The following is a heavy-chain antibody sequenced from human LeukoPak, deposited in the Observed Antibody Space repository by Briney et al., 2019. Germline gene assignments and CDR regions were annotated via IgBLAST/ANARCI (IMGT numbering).Heavy chain of an antibody. CDR2: ISAYNGNT. V-gene: IGHV1-18*01. Sequence: ASVKVSCKASGYTFTSYGISWVRQAPGQGLEWMGWISAYNGNTNYAQKLQGRVTMTTDTSTSTAYMELRSLRSEDTAVYYCARQYCSSTSCQFVGHGMDVWGQGTTVTVSS. D-gene: IGHD2-2*01. CDR3: ARQYCSSTSCQFVGHGMDV. CDR1: GYTFTSYG. J-gene: IGHJ6*02.